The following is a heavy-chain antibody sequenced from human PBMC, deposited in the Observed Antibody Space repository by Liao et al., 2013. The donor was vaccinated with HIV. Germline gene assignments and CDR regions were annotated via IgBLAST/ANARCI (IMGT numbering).Heavy chain of an antibody. Sequence: QVQLQESGPGLVRPSQTLSLTCTVSGASITSGSDYWTWIRQPAGKGLEWIGRIYTSGSTDYNPSLKSRVAISAATSTNQFSLKVSSVTAADTAVYHCARGVLGKKIFSSGFNYWGQGTPVTVSS. CDR1: GASITSGSDY. CDR2: IYTSGST. V-gene: IGHV4-61*02. J-gene: IGHJ4*02. D-gene: IGHD3-22*01. CDR3: ARGVLGKKIFSSGFNY.